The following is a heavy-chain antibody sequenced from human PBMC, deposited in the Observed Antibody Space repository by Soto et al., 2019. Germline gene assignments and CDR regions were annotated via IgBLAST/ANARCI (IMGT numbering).Heavy chain of an antibody. CDR1: GYTFTGYY. J-gene: IGHJ5*02. Sequence: ASVKVSCKASGYTFTGYYMHWVRQAPGQGLEWMGWINPNSGGTNYAQKFQGWVTMTRITSISTAYMELSRLRSDDTAVYYCARDSFSWDSSSSEGNWFDPWGQGTLVTVSS. CDR3: ARDSFSWDSSSSEGNWFDP. D-gene: IGHD6-6*01. CDR2: INPNSGGT. V-gene: IGHV1-2*04.